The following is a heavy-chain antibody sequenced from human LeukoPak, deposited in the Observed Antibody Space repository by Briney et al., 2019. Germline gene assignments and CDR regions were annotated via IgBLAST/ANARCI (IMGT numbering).Heavy chain of an antibody. CDR1: GGSFGGYY. V-gene: IGHV3-23*01. CDR3: ATSRTLDH. J-gene: IGHJ4*02. CDR2: ISGSTGST. Sequence: ETLSLTCAIYGGSFGGYYWSWIRQPPGKGLEWVSLISGSTGSTYYADSVKGRFSISRDNSKNTVYLQMNSLRVEDTAVYYCATSRTLDHWGQGTLVIVSS.